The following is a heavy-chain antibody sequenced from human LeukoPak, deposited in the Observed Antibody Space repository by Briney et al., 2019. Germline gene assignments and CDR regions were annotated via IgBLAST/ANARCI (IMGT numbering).Heavy chain of an antibody. Sequence: PGGSLRLSCAASGFTFSSCAMSWVRQAPGKGLEWVSAISGSGGSTYYADSVKGRFTISRDNAKNTLCLQMNSLRAEDTAVYYCARDIRSGYWGQGTLVTVSS. V-gene: IGHV3-23*01. CDR1: GFTFSSCA. J-gene: IGHJ4*02. CDR3: ARDIRSGY. D-gene: IGHD3-3*01. CDR2: ISGSGGST.